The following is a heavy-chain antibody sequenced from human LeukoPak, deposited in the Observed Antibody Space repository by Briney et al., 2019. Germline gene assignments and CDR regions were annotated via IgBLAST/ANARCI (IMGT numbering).Heavy chain of an antibody. CDR3: ARRGYSYGPGDY. V-gene: IGHV5-51*01. J-gene: IGHJ4*02. CDR2: IYPGDSDT. Sequence: GESLKISCXGSGYSFTTYWIGWVRQMPGKGLKWMGIIYPGDSDTRYSPSFQGQVTISADKSISTAYLQWSSLKASDTAMYYCARRGYSYGPGDYWGQGTLVTASS. CDR1: GYSFTTYW. D-gene: IGHD5-18*01.